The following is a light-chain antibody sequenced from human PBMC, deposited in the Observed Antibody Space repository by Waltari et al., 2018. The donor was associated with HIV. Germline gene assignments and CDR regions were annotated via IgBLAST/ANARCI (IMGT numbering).Light chain of an antibody. CDR1: QSVSSN. V-gene: IGKV3-15*01. CDR2: GAS. Sequence: STRASQSVSSNLAWYQQKPGQAPRLLIYGASTRATGIPARFIGSGSGTEFTLTISSLQSEDFAVYYCQQYNNWPPTYTFGQGTKLEIK. J-gene: IGKJ2*01. CDR3: QQYNNWPPTYT.